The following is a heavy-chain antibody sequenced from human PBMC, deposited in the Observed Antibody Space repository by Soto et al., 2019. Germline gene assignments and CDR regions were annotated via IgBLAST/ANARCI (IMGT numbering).Heavy chain of an antibody. Sequence: SVKVSCKASGGTFSSYAISWVRQAPGQGLEWMGGIIPIFGTANYAQKFQGRVTITADKSTSTAYMELSSLRSEDTAVYYCAKVWYDSSGPTAVNYWGQGTLVTVSS. CDR3: AKVWYDSSGPTAVNY. V-gene: IGHV1-69*06. J-gene: IGHJ4*02. CDR1: GGTFSSYA. CDR2: IIPIFGTA. D-gene: IGHD3-22*01.